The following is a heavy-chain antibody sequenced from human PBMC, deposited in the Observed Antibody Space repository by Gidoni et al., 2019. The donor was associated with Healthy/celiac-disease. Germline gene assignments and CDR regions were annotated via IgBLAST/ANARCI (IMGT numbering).Heavy chain of an antibody. CDR1: GGTFSSYT. CDR3: ARDPDVDIVATTAPDY. J-gene: IGHJ4*02. CDR2: IIPILGIA. Sequence: QVQLVQSGAEVKKPGSSVKVSCKASGGTFSSYTISWVRQAPGQGLEWMGRIIPILGIANYAQKFQGRVTITADKSTSTAYMELSSLRSEDTAVYYCARDPDVDIVATTAPDYWGQGTLVTVSS. V-gene: IGHV1-69*08. D-gene: IGHD5-12*01.